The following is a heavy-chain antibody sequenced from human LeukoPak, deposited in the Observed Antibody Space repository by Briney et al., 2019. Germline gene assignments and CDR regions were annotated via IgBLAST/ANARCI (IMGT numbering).Heavy chain of an antibody. D-gene: IGHD2-2*01. CDR3: ARHIVVVPAVGPLERIGMDV. Sequence: KASETLSLTCTVSGGSISSYYWSWIRQPPGKGLEWIGYIYYSGSTNYNPSLKSRVTISVDTSKNQFSLKLSSVTAADTAVYYCARHIVVVPAVGPLERIGMDVWGQGTTVTVSS. CDR2: IYYSGST. V-gene: IGHV4-59*08. J-gene: IGHJ6*02. CDR1: GGSISSYY.